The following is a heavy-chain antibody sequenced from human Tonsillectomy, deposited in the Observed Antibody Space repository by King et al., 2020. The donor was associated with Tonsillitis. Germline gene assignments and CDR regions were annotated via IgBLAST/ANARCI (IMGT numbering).Heavy chain of an antibody. J-gene: IGHJ4*02. D-gene: IGHD2/OR15-2a*01. CDR3: AHRRIYVITPGTEGLDY. V-gene: IGHV2-5*02. Sequence: ITLKESGPTLVKPTQTLTLTCTFSGFSLTTTGVGVGWIRQPPGKALEWLALIYWDDDKHYSPSLRSRLTITKDTSKNQVVLTMTNMDPVDTATYYCAHRRIYVITPGTEGLDYWGQGTLVTVSS. CDR1: GFSLTTTGVG. CDR2: IYWDDDK.